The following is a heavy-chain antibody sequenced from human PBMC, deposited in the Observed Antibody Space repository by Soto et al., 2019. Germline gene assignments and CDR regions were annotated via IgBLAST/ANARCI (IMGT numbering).Heavy chain of an antibody. J-gene: IGHJ4*02. D-gene: IGHD3-3*01. V-gene: IGHV4-34*01. CDR3: ATTLVTRKMSGYKY. Sequence: PSETLSLTCGVYGGSFSGYYGIWIRQTPGKGLEWIGEIDHGGSTTYNPSLRSRVTISVDTSKNQFSLKLTSMTAADTAVYYCATTLVTRKMSGYKYWGQGNQVTVSS. CDR1: GGSFSGYY. CDR2: IDHGGST.